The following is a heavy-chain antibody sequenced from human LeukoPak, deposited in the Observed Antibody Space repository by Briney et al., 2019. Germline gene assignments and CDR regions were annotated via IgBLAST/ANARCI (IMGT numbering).Heavy chain of an antibody. CDR1: GGSISTYY. V-gene: IGHV4-59*08. D-gene: IGHD3-9*01. CDR3: ARLYYDILTGYFYLDS. Sequence: SETLSLTCTVSGGSISTYYWSWIRQPPGKGLEWIGHIYYIGNTNYNPSLKSRVTISVDTSKNQFSLKLSSVTAADTAVYYCARLYYDILTGYFYLDSWGQGTLVTVSS. J-gene: IGHJ5*01. CDR2: IYYIGNT.